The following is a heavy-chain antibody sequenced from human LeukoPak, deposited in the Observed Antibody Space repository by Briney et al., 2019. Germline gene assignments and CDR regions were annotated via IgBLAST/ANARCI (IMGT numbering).Heavy chain of an antibody. CDR3: AKLVRGVLLTGAFDI. V-gene: IGHV3-23*01. CDR2: ISCSGGNT. Sequence: PGGSLRLSCAASGFTFSSYAMRWVRQAPGKGLEWVAAISCSGGNTYYADSVKGRFTISRANSKKSLYLQMNSLGAEDTAEYYCAKLVRGVLLTGAFDIWGQGTMVTVSS. J-gene: IGHJ3*02. CDR1: GFTFSSYA. D-gene: IGHD3-10*01.